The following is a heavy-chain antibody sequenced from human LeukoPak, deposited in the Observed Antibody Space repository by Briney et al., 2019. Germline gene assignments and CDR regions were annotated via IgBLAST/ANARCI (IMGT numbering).Heavy chain of an antibody. V-gene: IGHV3-30*03. CDR3: AREYQRSHIRGDAFDI. D-gene: IGHD2-2*01. CDR1: GFTFSNFA. J-gene: IGHJ3*02. CDR2: ILYDGRNK. Sequence: GGSLRLSCAASGFTFSNFAIHWVRQAPGKGLEWVAVILYDGRNKYYGDSVEGRFTISRDNSKNTVYLEMNSLRAEDTAVYYCAREYQRSHIRGDAFDIWGQGTMVTVFS.